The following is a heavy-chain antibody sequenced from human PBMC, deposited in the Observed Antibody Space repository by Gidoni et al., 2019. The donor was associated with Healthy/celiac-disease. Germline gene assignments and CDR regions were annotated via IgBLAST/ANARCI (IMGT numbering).Heavy chain of an antibody. D-gene: IGHD3-10*01. V-gene: IGHV1-46*01. J-gene: IGHJ3*02. CDR1: GYTFTSYY. CDR3: ARVDYYGSGSYGSDDI. CDR2: INPSGGST. Sequence: QVQLVQSGAEVKKPGASVKVSCKASGYTFTSYYMHWVRQAPGQGLEWMGIINPSGGSTSYAQKFQGRVTMTRDTSTSTVYMELSSLRSEDTAVYYCARVDYYGSGSYGSDDIWGQGTMVTVSS.